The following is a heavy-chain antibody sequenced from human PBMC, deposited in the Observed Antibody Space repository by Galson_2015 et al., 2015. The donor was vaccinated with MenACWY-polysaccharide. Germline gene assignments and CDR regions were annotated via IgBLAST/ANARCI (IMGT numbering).Heavy chain of an antibody. Sequence: SLRLSCAASGFNFRSYGMHWVRQAPGKGLEWVAVMSYDGSNKYYIDSVKGRFTISKDTSKNTLYLQMDSLRIGDTAMYYCAKGAADSDYWGQGTLVTVSS. V-gene: IGHV3-30*18. J-gene: IGHJ4*02. CDR1: GFNFRSYG. CDR2: MSYDGSNK. CDR3: AKGAADSDY. D-gene: IGHD2-15*01.